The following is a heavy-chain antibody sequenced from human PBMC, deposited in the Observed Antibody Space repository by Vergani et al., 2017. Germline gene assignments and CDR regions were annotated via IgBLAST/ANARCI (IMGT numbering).Heavy chain of an antibody. CDR2: VGGSSGST. V-gene: IGHV3-23*01. CDR3: AREIGQLWLGTEAFDI. D-gene: IGHD5-18*01. J-gene: IGHJ3*02. Sequence: EVQLLESGGGLVQPGGSLRLSCAASGFTFSTYAMSWVRQAPGKGLEWVSAVGGSSGSTYYADSVKGRFTISRDNSKNTLYLQMNSLRAEDTAVYYCAREIGQLWLGTEAFDIWGQGTMVTVSS. CDR1: GFTFSTYA.